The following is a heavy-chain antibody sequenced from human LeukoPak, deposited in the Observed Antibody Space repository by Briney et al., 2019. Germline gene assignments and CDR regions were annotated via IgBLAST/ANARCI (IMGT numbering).Heavy chain of an antibody. CDR3: ARGPDNYGDPYFDY. CDR1: GFTFSSYS. Sequence: GGSLRLSCAASGFTFSSYSMSWVRQAPGEGLEWVSLIYSGGTTYYADSVKGRFTISRHNSKNTLYLQMNSLSTEDTAVYYCARGPDNYGDPYFDYWGQGTLVTVSS. D-gene: IGHD4-17*01. CDR2: IYSGGTT. J-gene: IGHJ4*02. V-gene: IGHV3-53*04.